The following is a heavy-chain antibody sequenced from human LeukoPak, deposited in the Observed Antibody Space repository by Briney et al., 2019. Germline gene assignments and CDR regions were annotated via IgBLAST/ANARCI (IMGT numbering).Heavy chain of an antibody. D-gene: IGHD3-10*01. J-gene: IGHJ4*02. Sequence: PSQTLSLTCTVSGGSISSGSYYWSWIRQPAGKGLEWIGRIYTSGSTYYNPSLKSRVTISVDTSKNQFSLKLSSVTAADTAVYYCARTISGSYYKVDYWGQGTLVTVSS. CDR2: IYTSGST. CDR1: GGSISSGSYY. CDR3: ARTISGSYYKVDY. V-gene: IGHV4-61*02.